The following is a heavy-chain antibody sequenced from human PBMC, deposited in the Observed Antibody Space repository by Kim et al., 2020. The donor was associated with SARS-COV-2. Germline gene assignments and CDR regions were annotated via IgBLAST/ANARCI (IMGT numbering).Heavy chain of an antibody. Sequence: LSLTCAASGFTFSSYAMHWVRQAPGKGLEWVAVISYDGSNKYYADSVKGRFTISRDNSKNTLYLQMNSLRAEDTAVFSCAREGWHYYDSSGYYTLDYWGQGTLVTVSS. J-gene: IGHJ4*02. D-gene: IGHD3-22*01. CDR1: GFTFSSYA. V-gene: IGHV3-30*04. CDR2: ISYDGSNK. CDR3: AREGWHYYDSSGYYTLDY.